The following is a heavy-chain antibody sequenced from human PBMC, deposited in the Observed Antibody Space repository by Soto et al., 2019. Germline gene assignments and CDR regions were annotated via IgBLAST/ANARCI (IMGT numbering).Heavy chain of an antibody. V-gene: IGHV3-23*01. CDR3: AKVGVVVVPAAFNFDY. CDR1: GFTFSSYA. CDR2: ISGSGGST. Sequence: LRLSCAASGFTFSSYAMSWVRQAPGKGLEWVSAISGSGGSTYYADSVKGRFTISRDNSKNTLYLQMNSLRAEGTAVYYCAKVGVVVVPAAFNFDYWGQGTLVTVSS. J-gene: IGHJ4*02. D-gene: IGHD2-2*01.